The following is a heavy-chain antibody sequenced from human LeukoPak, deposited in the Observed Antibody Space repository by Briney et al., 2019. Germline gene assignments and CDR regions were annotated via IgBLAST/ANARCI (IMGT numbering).Heavy chain of an antibody. CDR2: MNPNSGNT. CDR1: GYTFTSYD. J-gene: IGHJ4*02. D-gene: IGHD6-6*01. CDR3: ARGHSSSPLDY. V-gene: IGHV1-8*01. Sequence: ATVNVSCKASGYTFTSYDINWVRQATGQGLEWMGWMNPNSGNTGYAQKFQGRVTMTRNTSISTAYMELSSLRSEDTVVYYCARGHSSSPLDYWGQGTLVTVSS.